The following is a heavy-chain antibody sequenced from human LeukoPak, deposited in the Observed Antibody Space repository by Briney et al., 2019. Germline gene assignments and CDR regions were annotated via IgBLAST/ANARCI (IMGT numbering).Heavy chain of an antibody. CDR3: ARTLTTESYYFDY. CDR1: GYTFTTYG. D-gene: IGHD4-11*01. CDR2: IRTYNGDT. Sequence: ASVSVSSTASGYTFTTYGIAWVRQAPGQGLEWLGWIRTYNGDTEYAEKFQGRVTMSTDTPTTMAYMELTSRRSDNTAVYYCARTLTTESYYFDYGGQGPLATVS. V-gene: IGHV1-18*01. J-gene: IGHJ4*02.